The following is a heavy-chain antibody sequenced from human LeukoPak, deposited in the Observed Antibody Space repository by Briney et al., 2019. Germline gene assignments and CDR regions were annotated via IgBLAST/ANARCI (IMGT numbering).Heavy chain of an antibody. J-gene: IGHJ4*02. CDR3: ARESGKFDY. Sequence: GGSLRRSCVASGLPISDFAMHWVRQAPGQGLEWVSLISGDGVSTFFTDSVKGRFSISRDNSKNSLFLEMSSLRTEDTAMYYCARESGKFDYWGQGTLVAVSS. CDR1: GLPISDFA. CDR2: ISGDGVST. V-gene: IGHV3-43*02.